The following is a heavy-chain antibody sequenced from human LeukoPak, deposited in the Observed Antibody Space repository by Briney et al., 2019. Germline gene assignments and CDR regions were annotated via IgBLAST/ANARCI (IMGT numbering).Heavy chain of an antibody. CDR3: AREDDYGAQGGY. V-gene: IGHV4-4*02. J-gene: IGHJ4*02. CDR2: IYLRGNT. CDR1: GGSITSSNW. Sequence: SETLFLTCAISGGSITSSNWWTWVRQPPGKGLEWVGEIYLRGNTNYNPSLESRVSISVDESKTQLSLRLESVTAADTAVYYCAREDDYGAQGGYWGQGTLVTVSS. D-gene: IGHD4-17*01.